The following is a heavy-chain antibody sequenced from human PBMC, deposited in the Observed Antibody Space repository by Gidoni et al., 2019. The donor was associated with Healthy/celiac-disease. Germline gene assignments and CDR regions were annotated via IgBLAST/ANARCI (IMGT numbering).Heavy chain of an antibody. CDR3: ARETSSGSYLGRPLIFDY. V-gene: IGHV3-48*02. CDR2: ISSSSSTI. Sequence: EVQLVESGGGLVQPGGSLRLSCAASASPFRSYSMNWVRQAPGKGLEWDSYISSSSSTIYYADSVKGRFTISRDNAKNSLYLQMNSLRDEDTAVYYCARETSSGSYLGRPLIFDYWGQGTLVTVSS. J-gene: IGHJ4*02. CDR1: ASPFRSYS. D-gene: IGHD1-26*01.